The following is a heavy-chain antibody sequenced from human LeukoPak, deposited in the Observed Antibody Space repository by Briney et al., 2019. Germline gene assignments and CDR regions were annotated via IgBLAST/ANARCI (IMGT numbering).Heavy chain of an antibody. CDR2: IYHSGST. CDR1: GGSISSGGYY. CDR3: ARDGDFWSGYLGLFDY. J-gene: IGHJ4*02. D-gene: IGHD3-3*01. Sequence: SETLSLTCTVSGGSISSGGYYWSWIRQPPGKGLEWIGYIYHSGSTYYNPSLKSRVTISVDRSKNQFSLKPSSVTAADTAVYYCARDGDFWSGYLGLFDYWGQGTLVTVSS. V-gene: IGHV4-30-2*01.